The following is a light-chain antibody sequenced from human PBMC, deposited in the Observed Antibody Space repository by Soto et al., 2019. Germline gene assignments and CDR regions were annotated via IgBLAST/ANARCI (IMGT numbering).Light chain of an antibody. CDR3: QQRSDWS. J-gene: IGKJ2*01. CDR1: QSISSY. V-gene: IGKV3-11*01. Sequence: EIVLTQSPATLSLSPGERASLSCRASQSISSYLAWYQQKPGQAPRLLIYGASNRATGIPARFSGSGAGTDFTLTISSLEPEEFAVYYCQQRSDWSFGQGTKLEIK. CDR2: GAS.